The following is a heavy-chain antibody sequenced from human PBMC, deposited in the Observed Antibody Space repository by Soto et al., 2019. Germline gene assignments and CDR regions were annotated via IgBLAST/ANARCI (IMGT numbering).Heavy chain of an antibody. V-gene: IGHV3-64*01. Sequence: EVQLVESGGGLVQPGGSLRLSCAASGFTFSSYAIHWVRQAPGKGLEYVSAISSNGGTTYYANSVKGRFTISRDNSKNTLYLQMGSLRVEDMAVYYCARGFYDILTGFRDYYYGMDVWGQGTTVTVSS. D-gene: IGHD3-9*01. J-gene: IGHJ6*02. CDR3: ARGFYDILTGFRDYYYGMDV. CDR1: GFTFSSYA. CDR2: ISSNGGTT.